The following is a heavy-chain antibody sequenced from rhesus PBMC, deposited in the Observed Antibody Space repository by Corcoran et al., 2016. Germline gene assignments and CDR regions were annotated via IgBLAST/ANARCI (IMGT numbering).Heavy chain of an antibody. CDR1: GGALSSNS. J-gene: IGHJ5-1*01. Sequence: QVQLQESGPGLVKSLGTLSLTCAVHGGALSSNSCSWVRQAPGKGLEWFGYVFGSGSSTNYNPSLKSRVTLSVDTSKNQLSLKLSSVTAADTAVYYCARNTVTTRFDVWGPGVLVTVSS. V-gene: IGHV4S11*01. CDR2: VFGSGSST. CDR3: ARNTVTTRFDV. D-gene: IGHD4-23*01.